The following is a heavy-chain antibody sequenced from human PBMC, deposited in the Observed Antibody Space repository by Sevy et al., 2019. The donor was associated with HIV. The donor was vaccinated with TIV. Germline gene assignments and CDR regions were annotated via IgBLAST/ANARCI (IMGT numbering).Heavy chain of an antibody. CDR1: GGTLTNYA. D-gene: IGHD2-8*01. CDR2: IVPVFATS. J-gene: IGHJ5*02. CDR3: TSGADCSNGVCYPRGFDP. V-gene: IGHV1-69*13. Sequence: AAVKVSCKASGGTLTNYAISWVRQAPGQGLEWMGEIVPVFATSHHARSFQGRVTITADESTSTAYMELRSLRSENTAVYYCTSGADCSNGVCYPRGFDPWGQGTLVTVSS.